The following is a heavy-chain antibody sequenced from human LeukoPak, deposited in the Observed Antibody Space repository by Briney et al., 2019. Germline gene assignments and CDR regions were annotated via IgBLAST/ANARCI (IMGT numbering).Heavy chain of an antibody. CDR2: MNPNRGNT. V-gene: IGHV1-8*01. CDR1: GYTFTSYD. CDR3: ASPAYCSGGSCYSHYYYYYGMDV. J-gene: IGHJ6*02. D-gene: IGHD2-15*01. Sequence: GASVKVSCKASGYTFTSYDINWVRQATGQGLELMGWMNPNRGNTGYAQKFQGRVTMTRNSSISTAYMELSSLRSEDTAVYYCASPAYCSGGSCYSHYYYYYGMDVWGQGTTVTVSS.